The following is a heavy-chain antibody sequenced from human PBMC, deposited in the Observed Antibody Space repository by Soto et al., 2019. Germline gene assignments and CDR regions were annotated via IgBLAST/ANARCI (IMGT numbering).Heavy chain of an antibody. CDR3: AIGPPAYYDILTGYYTDY. J-gene: IGHJ4*02. Sequence: QLQLQESGPGLVKPSETLSLTCTVSGGSISSSSYYWGWIRQPPGKGLEWIGSIYYSGSTYYNPSLESRVTISVDPSKNQLSLKLRSVTAADTGVYYCAIGPPAYYDILTGYYTDYWGQGTLVTVSS. CDR2: IYYSGST. CDR1: GGSISSSSYY. V-gene: IGHV4-39*01. D-gene: IGHD3-9*01.